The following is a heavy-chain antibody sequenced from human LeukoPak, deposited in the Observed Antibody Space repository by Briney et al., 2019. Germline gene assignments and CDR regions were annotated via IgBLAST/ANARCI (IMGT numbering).Heavy chain of an antibody. J-gene: IGHJ4*02. Sequence: SETLSLTCAVYGGSFSGYYWSWIRQPPGKGLEWIGEINHSGSTNYNPSLKSRVTISVDTSKNQFSLKLSSVTAADTAVNYCARGRNDFDWLLLGGSAIDYWGQGTLVTVSS. D-gene: IGHD3-9*01. V-gene: IGHV4-34*01. CDR2: INHSGST. CDR3: ARGRNDFDWLLLGGSAIDY. CDR1: GGSFSGYY.